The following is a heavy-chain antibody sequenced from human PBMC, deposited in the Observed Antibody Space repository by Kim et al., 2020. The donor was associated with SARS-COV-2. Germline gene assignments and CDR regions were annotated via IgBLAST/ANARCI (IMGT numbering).Heavy chain of an antibody. D-gene: IGHD4-17*01. J-gene: IGHJ4*02. V-gene: IGHV3-23*01. CDR3: AKIPLNDYGDLRRDY. Sequence: DSVKGRFTISRDNSKNTLYLQMNSLRAEDTAVYYCAKIPLNDYGDLRRDYWGQGTLVTVSS.